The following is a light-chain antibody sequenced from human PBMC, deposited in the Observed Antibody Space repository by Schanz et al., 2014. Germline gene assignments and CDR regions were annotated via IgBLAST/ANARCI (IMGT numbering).Light chain of an antibody. CDR2: DVS. CDR1: SNDVGGYNY. J-gene: IGLJ3*02. Sequence: QSALTQPPSASGSPGQSVTISCTGTSNDVGGYNYVSWYQHHPGKAPKLMIYDVSNRPSGVSDRFSGSKSGNTASLTISGLQAEDEADYYCCSFAGSSWVFGGGTKLTVL. CDR3: CSFAGSSWV. V-gene: IGLV2-8*01.